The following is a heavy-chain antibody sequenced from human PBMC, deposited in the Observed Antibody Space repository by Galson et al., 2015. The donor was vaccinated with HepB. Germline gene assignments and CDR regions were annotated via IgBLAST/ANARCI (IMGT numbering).Heavy chain of an antibody. Sequence: SVKVSCKASGYTFTSYGISWVRQAPGQGLEWMGWISAYNGNTNYAQKLQGRVTMTTDTSTSTAYMELRRLRSDDTAVYYCARGGYAIFGWGAEDLGPAHWFDPWGQGTLVTVSS. CDR2: ISAYNGNT. D-gene: IGHD3-3*01. CDR1: GYTFTSYG. CDR3: ARGGYAIFGWGAEDLGPAHWFDP. J-gene: IGHJ5*02. V-gene: IGHV1-18*01.